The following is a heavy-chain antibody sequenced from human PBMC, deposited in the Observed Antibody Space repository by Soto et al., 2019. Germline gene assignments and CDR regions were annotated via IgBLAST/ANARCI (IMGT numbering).Heavy chain of an antibody. V-gene: IGHV3-74*01. CDR2: INSDGSST. D-gene: IGHD5-18*01. CDR1: GFTFSSYW. J-gene: IGHJ6*02. Sequence: GGSLRLSRAASGFTFSSYWMHWVRQAPGKWLVWVSRINSDGSSTSYAYSVKGRFTISRDNAKNTLYLQMNSLRPEDTAVYYCAREEDTAIVNPAFYYYYGMDVWGQGTTVTVYS. CDR3: AREEDTAIVNPAFYYYYGMDV.